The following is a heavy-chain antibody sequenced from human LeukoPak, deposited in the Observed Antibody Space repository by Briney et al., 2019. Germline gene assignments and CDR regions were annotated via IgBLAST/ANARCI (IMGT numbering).Heavy chain of an antibody. J-gene: IGHJ4*02. CDR3: ARGVVGVAFDY. V-gene: IGHV4-39*07. Sequence: SETLSLTCTVSGGSISSSSYYWGWIRQPPGKGLEWIGSIYYSGSTYYNPSLKSRVTISVDTSKNQFSLKLSSVTAADTAVYYCARGVVGVAFDYWGQGTLVTVSS. CDR2: IYYSGST. CDR1: GGSISSSSYY. D-gene: IGHD6-19*01.